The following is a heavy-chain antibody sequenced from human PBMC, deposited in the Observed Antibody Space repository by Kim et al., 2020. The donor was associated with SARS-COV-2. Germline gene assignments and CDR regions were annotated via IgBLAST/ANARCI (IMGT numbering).Heavy chain of an antibody. CDR1: GLTFSTTD. V-gene: IGHV3-48*02. J-gene: IGHJ4*02. Sequence: GGSLRLSCAVSGLTFSTTDMHWVRQAPGKGLEWIAYISRSGSAIVYADSVKGRFTISRDEAKNSIFLQMNSLRDEDTAVYYCARDRTAFDYWGQGTLVNVSA. D-gene: IGHD1-1*01. CDR2: ISRSGSAI. CDR3: ARDRTAFDY.